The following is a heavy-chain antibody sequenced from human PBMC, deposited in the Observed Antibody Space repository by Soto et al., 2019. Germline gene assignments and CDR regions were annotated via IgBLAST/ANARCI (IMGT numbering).Heavy chain of an antibody. J-gene: IGHJ6*02. D-gene: IGHD1-26*01. CDR1: GGSISSITYY. Sequence: SETLSLTCTVSGGSISSITYYWGWIRQPPGKGLEWIGSISYSGSTHYKPSLRSRVTISVDTSKNQFSLKLSSVTAADTAVYYCACTAPSRRWELLSDYYYAMDVWGQGTTVTVSS. V-gene: IGHV4-39*01. CDR2: ISYSGST. CDR3: ACTAPSRRWELLSDYYYAMDV.